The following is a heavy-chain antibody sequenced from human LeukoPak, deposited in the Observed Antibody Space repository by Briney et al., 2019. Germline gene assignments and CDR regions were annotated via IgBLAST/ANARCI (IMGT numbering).Heavy chain of an antibody. D-gene: IGHD6-13*01. V-gene: IGHV4-30-4*08. CDR3: ARVASSSWYYFDY. Sequence: SQTLSLTCTVSGGSISSGDYYCSWIRQPPGKGLGWIGYIYYSGSTYYNPSLKIRVTISVQTPKNQFSLKLSSVTAADTAVYYCARVASSSWYYFDYWGQGTLVPVSS. CDR1: GGSISSGDYY. J-gene: IGHJ4*02. CDR2: IYYSGST.